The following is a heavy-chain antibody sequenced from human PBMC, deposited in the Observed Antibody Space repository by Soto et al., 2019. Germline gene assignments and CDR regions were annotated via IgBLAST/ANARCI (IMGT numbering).Heavy chain of an antibody. CDR1: GGSISSSSYY. Sequence: SETLSLTCTVSGGSISSSSYYWGWIRQPPGKGLEWIGSIFYSGSTYYNPSLKSRVTISVDTSKNQFSLKLSSVTAADTAVYYCARGGITFGGVIDAFDIWGQGTMVTVSS. CDR2: IFYSGST. CDR3: ARGGITFGGVIDAFDI. J-gene: IGHJ3*02. D-gene: IGHD3-16*02. V-gene: IGHV4-39*01.